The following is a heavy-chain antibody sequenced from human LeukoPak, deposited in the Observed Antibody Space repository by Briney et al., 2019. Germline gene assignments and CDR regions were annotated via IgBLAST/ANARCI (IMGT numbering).Heavy chain of an antibody. CDR1: GYKFISYA. D-gene: IGHD3-22*01. CDR3: ARERIIGSSGYSIPLDY. CDR2: INTNTGNP. V-gene: IGHV7-4-1*02. Sequence: ASVKVSCKGSGYKFISYAMNWVRQAPGQGLEWMGWINTNTGNPTYAQGFTGRFVFSLDTSVSTAYLQISSLKAEDTAVYYCARERIIGSSGYSIPLDYWGQGTLVTVSS. J-gene: IGHJ4*02.